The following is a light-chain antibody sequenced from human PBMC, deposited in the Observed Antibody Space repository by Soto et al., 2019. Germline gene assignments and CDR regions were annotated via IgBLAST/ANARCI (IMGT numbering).Light chain of an antibody. J-gene: IGKJ2*01. CDR3: QQYNNWPPDYT. CDR2: DAS. Sequence: ETVTTQSPATLSVSPGERVTLSCRASQSINSNLAWYQQRPGQAPRVLIYDASTRATAVPARFSGSGSGTEFTLTISSLQSEDFAVYYCQQYNNWPPDYTFGQGTKLEIK. V-gene: IGKV3-15*01. CDR1: QSINSN.